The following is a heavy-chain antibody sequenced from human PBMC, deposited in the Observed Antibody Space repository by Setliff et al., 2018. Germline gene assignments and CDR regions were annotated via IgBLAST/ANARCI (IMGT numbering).Heavy chain of an antibody. CDR2: IIPIFGTA. CDR3: AISTIFGVVSPTPDAFDI. Sequence: GASVKVSCKASGGTFSIYTISWVRQAPGQGLEWMGRIIPIFGTANYAQKFQGRVTITADKSTSTAYMELGSLRSEDTAVYYCAISTIFGVVSPTPDAFDIWGQGTMVTVS. J-gene: IGHJ3*02. CDR1: GGTFSIYT. V-gene: IGHV1-69*08. D-gene: IGHD3-3*01.